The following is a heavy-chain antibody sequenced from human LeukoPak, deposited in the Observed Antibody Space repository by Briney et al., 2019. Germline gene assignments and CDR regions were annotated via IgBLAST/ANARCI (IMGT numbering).Heavy chain of an antibody. CDR3: ARGKNYHYYYYYMDV. Sequence: GGSLRLSCAASGFTFDDYGMSWVRQAPGKGLEWVSGSNWNGGSTGYADSVKGRFTISRDNAKNSLYLQMNSLRAEDTALYYCARGKNYHYYYYYMDVWGKGTTVTVSS. V-gene: IGHV3-20*04. CDR1: GFTFDDYG. D-gene: IGHD1-7*01. CDR2: SNWNGGST. J-gene: IGHJ6*03.